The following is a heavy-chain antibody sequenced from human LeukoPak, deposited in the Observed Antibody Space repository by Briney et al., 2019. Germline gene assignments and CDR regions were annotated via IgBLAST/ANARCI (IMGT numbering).Heavy chain of an antibody. CDR2: ISYDGSNK. CDR1: GFTFSSYG. V-gene: IGHV3-30*18. D-gene: IGHD3-22*01. CDR3: AKDLGDSSGFSIDY. Sequence: GGSLRLSCAASGFTFSSYGMHWVRQAPGKGLEWVAVISYDGSNKYYADSVKGRFTISRDNSKNTLYLQMSSLRAEDTAVYYCAKDLGDSSGFSIDYWGQGTLVTVSS. J-gene: IGHJ4*02.